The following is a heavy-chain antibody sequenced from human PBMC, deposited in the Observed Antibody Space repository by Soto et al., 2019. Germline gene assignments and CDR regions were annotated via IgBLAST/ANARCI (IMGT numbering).Heavy chain of an antibody. Sequence: QVQLVQSGAEVKKPGASVKVSCKASGYTFTSYDINWVRQATGQGLEWMGWMNPNSGNTGYAQKFQRRVTMTRNTSISTAYMELSSLRSEDTAVYYCARGGYSYGSYYYYYYGMDVWGQGTTVTVSS. D-gene: IGHD5-18*01. V-gene: IGHV1-8*01. CDR1: GYTFTSYD. CDR3: ARGGYSYGSYYYYYYGMDV. CDR2: MNPNSGNT. J-gene: IGHJ6*02.